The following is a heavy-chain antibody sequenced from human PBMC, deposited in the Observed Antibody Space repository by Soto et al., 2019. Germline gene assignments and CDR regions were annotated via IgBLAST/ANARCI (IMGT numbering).Heavy chain of an antibody. V-gene: IGHV3-48*03. CDR2: ISSTGRTI. CDR1: GFTFSTYT. Sequence: PGGSLRLSCAASGFTFSTYTMIWVRQAPGKGLEWLSYISSTGRTIHYANSVRGRFTISRDNAKKSLYLQMNSLRGEDTAVYYCATGHYADHAGTAYRGQGILVTVSS. D-gene: IGHD4-17*01. CDR3: ATGHYADHAGTAY. J-gene: IGHJ4*02.